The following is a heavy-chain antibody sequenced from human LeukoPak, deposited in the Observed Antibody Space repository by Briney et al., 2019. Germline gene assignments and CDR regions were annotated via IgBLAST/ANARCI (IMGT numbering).Heavy chain of an antibody. J-gene: IGHJ6*03. CDR3: ARDWAGYYYIDV. CDR2: IKEDGSEK. D-gene: IGHD3-16*01. V-gene: IGHV3-7*01. CDR1: GFTFSNYF. Sequence: PGGSLRLSCVASGFTFSNYFMSWVRQAPGKGLEWVANIKEDGSEKYYVESVRGRSTISRDNARNSLYLQIDSLRDDDTAVYYCARDWAGYYYIDVWGKGTTVTVSS.